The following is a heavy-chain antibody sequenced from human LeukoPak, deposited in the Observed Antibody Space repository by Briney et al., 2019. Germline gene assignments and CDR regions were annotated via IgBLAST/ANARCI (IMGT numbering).Heavy chain of an antibody. CDR3: TRDYGA. D-gene: IGHD4/OR15-4a*01. V-gene: IGHV3-74*03. CDR1: GFIFSSYW. J-gene: IGHJ5*02. Sequence: HAGGSLRLSCAASGFIFSSYWMHWVRQAPGKGLVWVSRINSDGFSTTYADSVKGRFTISRDNTKNTLYLQMKRLRVEDTAVYYCTRDYGAWGQGTLVTVSS. CDR2: INSDGFST.